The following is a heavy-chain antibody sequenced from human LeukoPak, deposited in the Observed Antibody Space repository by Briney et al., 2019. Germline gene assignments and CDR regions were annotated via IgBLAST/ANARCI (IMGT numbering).Heavy chain of an antibody. CDR3: ARDVYSSSISPWFDP. J-gene: IGHJ5*02. Sequence: GGSLRLSCAASGFTFSSYAMHWVRQAPGQGLEWVAVISYDGSNKYYAESVKGRFTISRDNSNNTLYLQMNSLRAEDTAVYYCARDVYSSSISPWFDPWGQGTLVTVSS. CDR1: GFTFSSYA. D-gene: IGHD6-6*01. CDR2: ISYDGSNK. V-gene: IGHV3-30-3*01.